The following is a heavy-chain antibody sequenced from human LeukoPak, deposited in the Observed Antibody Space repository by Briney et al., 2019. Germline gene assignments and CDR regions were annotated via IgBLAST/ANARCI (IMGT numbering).Heavy chain of an antibody. CDR2: INQNGREK. D-gene: IGHD3-16*01. J-gene: IGHJ4*02. V-gene: IGHV3-7*01. CDR3: ARSLGDD. Sequence: PGGYLRLSCEVSGLTFSTYWMTWVRQAPGKGLEWVASINQNGREKYYVDSVKGRFTISRDNAKDSLYLQMNSPRDEDTAVYYCARSLGDDWGQGTLVTVSS. CDR1: GLTFSTYW.